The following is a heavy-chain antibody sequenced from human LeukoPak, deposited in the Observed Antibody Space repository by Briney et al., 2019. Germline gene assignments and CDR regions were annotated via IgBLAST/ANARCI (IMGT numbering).Heavy chain of an antibody. D-gene: IGHD6-13*01. CDR3: AREGGIAAAGVYYYYGMDV. CDR2: IIPIFGTA. V-gene: IGHV1-69*13. J-gene: IGHJ6*02. Sequence: ASVKVSCKASGGTFSSYAICWVRQAPGQGLEWMGGIIPIFGTANYAQKFQGRVTITADESTSTAYMELSSLRSEDTAVYYCAREGGIAAAGVYYYYGMDVWGQGTTVTVSS. CDR1: GGTFSSYA.